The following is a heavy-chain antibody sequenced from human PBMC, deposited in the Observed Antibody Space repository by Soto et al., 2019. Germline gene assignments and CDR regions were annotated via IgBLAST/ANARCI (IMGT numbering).Heavy chain of an antibody. CDR2: IYYSGST. J-gene: IGHJ4*02. D-gene: IGHD5-12*01. Sequence: QVQLQESGPGLVKPSETLSLTCTVSGGSISAYYWSWIRQPPGKALEWIGYIYYSGSTNYNPTPSSPVTISVDTAKSQFSLSLSSVTAADTAVYYCAIMGIYSSTPSFDYWGLGIWVTFSS. CDR3: AIMGIYSSTPSFDY. V-gene: IGHV4-59*01. CDR1: GGSISAYY.